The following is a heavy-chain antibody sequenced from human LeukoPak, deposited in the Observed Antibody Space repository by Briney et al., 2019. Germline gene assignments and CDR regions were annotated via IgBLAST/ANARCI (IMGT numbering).Heavy chain of an antibody. CDR1: GFTVSNNY. D-gene: IGHD2-15*01. V-gene: IGHV3-7*01. CDR2: IKEDGSEK. J-gene: IGHJ4*02. Sequence: PGGSLRLSCAASGFTVSNNYMSWVRQAPGKGLEWVTSIKEDGSEKYYVDSVKGRFTISRDNAKNSLYLQMNSLRAEDTATYYCARARDIDYWGQGTLVTVSS. CDR3: ARARDIDY.